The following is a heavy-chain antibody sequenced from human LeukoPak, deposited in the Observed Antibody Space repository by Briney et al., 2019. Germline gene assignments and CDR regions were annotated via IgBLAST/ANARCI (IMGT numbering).Heavy chain of an antibody. CDR3: ARSTTGGYGMDV. D-gene: IGHD4-17*01. Sequence: GGSLRLSCATSGFIFGAYAMHWVRQAPGKGLEYVPTISSNGGRTYYADSVRGRFTISRDTPKNTLYLQMGSLRSEDMAVYYCARSTTGGYGMDVWGQGTTVTVS. V-gene: IGHV3-64*02. J-gene: IGHJ6*02. CDR1: GFIFGAYA. CDR2: ISSNGGRT.